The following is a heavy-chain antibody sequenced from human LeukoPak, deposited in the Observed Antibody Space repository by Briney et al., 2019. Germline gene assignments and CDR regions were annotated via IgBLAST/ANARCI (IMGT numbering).Heavy chain of an antibody. V-gene: IGHV3-23*01. Sequence: PGGSLRLSCAASGFTFNRNAISWGRQAPGKGLGWVSTIGGSGDKTFYADSVKGRFTISRDNSKNMVHLQMNSLTGEDTALYYCVRRGDASSGWGDHDFWGQGALVTVSS. D-gene: IGHD6-19*01. CDR2: IGGSGDKT. CDR3: VRRGDASSGWGDHDF. CDR1: GFTFNRNA. J-gene: IGHJ4*02.